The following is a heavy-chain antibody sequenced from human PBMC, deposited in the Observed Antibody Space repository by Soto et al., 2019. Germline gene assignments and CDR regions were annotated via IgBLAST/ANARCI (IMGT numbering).Heavy chain of an antibody. J-gene: IGHJ4*02. V-gene: IGHV3-23*01. Sequence: PGGSLRLSCAASGFTFSSYAMSWVRQAPGKGLEWVSAISGSGGSTYYADSVKGRFTISRDNSKNTLYLQMNSLRAEDTAVYYCAKDQRHYDFWDALVYRGQGTLVTVSS. CDR3: AKDQRHYDFWDALVY. D-gene: IGHD3-3*01. CDR1: GFTFSSYA. CDR2: ISGSGGST.